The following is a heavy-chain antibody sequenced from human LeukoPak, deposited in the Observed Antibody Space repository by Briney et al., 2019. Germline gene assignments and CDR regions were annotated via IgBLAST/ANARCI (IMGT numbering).Heavy chain of an antibody. CDR2: IYYSGST. Sequence: SETLSLTGTVSGGSISSSGYYWGWIRQPPGKGLEWIGSIYYSGSTYYNPSLKSRVTISVDTSKNQFSLKLSSVAAADTAVYYCARDPTAAGKGAWFDPWGQGTLVTVSS. CDR1: GGSISSSGYY. J-gene: IGHJ5*02. D-gene: IGHD6-13*01. CDR3: ARDPTAAGKGAWFDP. V-gene: IGHV4-39*02.